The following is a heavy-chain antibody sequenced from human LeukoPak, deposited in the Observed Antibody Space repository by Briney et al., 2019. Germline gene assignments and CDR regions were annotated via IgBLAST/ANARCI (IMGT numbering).Heavy chain of an antibody. J-gene: IGHJ5*02. Sequence: GGSLRLSCVGSGFSFNNYAMSWVRQAPGKGLEWVSGISGSEDRTHYADSVKGRFTISRDHSKNTVFLQMNSLRVDDTAVYYCSKTYRADPWGQGILVSVSS. CDR2: ISGSEDRT. D-gene: IGHD3-16*02. CDR3: SKTYRADP. V-gene: IGHV3-23*01. CDR1: GFSFNNYA.